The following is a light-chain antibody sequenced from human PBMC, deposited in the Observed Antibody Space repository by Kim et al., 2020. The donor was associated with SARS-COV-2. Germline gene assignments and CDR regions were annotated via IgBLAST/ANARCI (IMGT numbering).Light chain of an antibody. CDR1: QSVSSY. J-gene: IGKJ5*01. Sequence: EVVLTQSPATLSLSPGERATLSCRASQSVSSYLAWYQQKPGQAPRLLISDASNRATGIPARFSGSGSATDFTLTISTLEAEDFAVYYCRQYDKWPPTFGPGTRLEIK. CDR2: DAS. V-gene: IGKV3-11*01. CDR3: RQYDKWPPT.